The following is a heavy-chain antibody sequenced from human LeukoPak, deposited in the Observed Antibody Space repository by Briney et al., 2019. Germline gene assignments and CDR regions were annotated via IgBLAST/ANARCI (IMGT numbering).Heavy chain of an antibody. CDR1: GFTFSSYG. CDR2: ISYDGSNK. CDR3: ARGMSGFHLPDEKGVWFDIVRGGFGLDV. D-gene: IGHD3-10*01. J-gene: IGHJ6*02. Sequence: HPGGSLRLSCAASGFTFSSYGMHWVRQAPGKGLEWVAVISYDGSNKYYADSVKGRFTISRDNSKNTLSLQMNSLRPEDTAVYYCARGMSGFHLPDEKGVWFDIVRGGFGLDVWGQGTTVTVSS. V-gene: IGHV3-30*03.